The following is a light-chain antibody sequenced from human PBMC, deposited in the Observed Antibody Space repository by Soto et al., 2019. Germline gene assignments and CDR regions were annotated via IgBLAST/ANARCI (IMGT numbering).Light chain of an antibody. J-gene: IGKJ1*01. Sequence: DIQMTQSPSSLSASVGDRVTITCRASQGISNYLAWYQQKPGKVPKLLIYAASTLQSGVPSRFSGSGSGTDFTLTISSLQHEDVATYYCQKYNSAPRTFGQGIKVEIK. V-gene: IGKV1-27*01. CDR1: QGISNY. CDR3: QKYNSAPRT. CDR2: AAS.